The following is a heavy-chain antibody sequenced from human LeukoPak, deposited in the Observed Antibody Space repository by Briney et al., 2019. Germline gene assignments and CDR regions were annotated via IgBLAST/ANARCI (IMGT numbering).Heavy chain of an antibody. V-gene: IGHV3-49*04. Sequence: PGGSLRLSCSASGFTFGDYAMSWVRQAPGKGLEWVGFIRSKAYGGTTEYAASVKGRFTISRDDSKSIAYLQMNSLKTEDTAVSYCTREIGGWFDPWGQGTLVTVSS. D-gene: IGHD2/OR15-2a*01. J-gene: IGHJ5*02. CDR3: TREIGGWFDP. CDR2: IRSKAYGGTT. CDR1: GFTFGDYA.